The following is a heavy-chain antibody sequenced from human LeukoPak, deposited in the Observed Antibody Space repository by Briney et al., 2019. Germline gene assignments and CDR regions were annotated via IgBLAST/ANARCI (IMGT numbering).Heavy chain of an antibody. CDR1: LGSITDHF. D-gene: IGHD3-10*01. Sequence: SEALSLTRTLSLGSITDHFGGWGPDTLRMGQWCIGHTYRSPTYNSSLKSRVTISDDTSENQIFLQMTSVTAADTAIYYCARRFRTSASGILHHDAYDIWGPGTEVIVSS. CDR3: ARRFRTSASGILHHDAYDI. J-gene: IGHJ3*02. CDR2: TYRSP. V-gene: IGHV4-4*09.